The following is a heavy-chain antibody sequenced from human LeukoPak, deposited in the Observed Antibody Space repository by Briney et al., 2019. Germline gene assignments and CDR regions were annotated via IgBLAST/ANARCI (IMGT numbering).Heavy chain of an antibody. CDR3: AKDSRLEY. CDR1: GFTFSSSA. Sequence: PGGSLRLSCAASGFTFSSSAMSWVRQAPGKGLEWVSAISGSGGSTYYADSVKGRFTISRDDSKNTLHLQINSLRAEDTAVYYCAKDSRLEYWGQGTLVTVSS. J-gene: IGHJ4*02. CDR2: ISGSGGST. D-gene: IGHD1-1*01. V-gene: IGHV3-23*01.